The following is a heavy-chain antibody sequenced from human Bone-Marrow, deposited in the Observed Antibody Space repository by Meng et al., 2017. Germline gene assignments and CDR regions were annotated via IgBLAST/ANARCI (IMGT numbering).Heavy chain of an antibody. D-gene: IGHD2-8*01. Sequence: GESLKISCAASGFTFSSYAMHWVRQAPGKGLEWVAVISYDGSNKYYADSVKGRFTISRDNSKNTLYLQMNSLRAEDTAVYYCARGRYCTTGACPYYFDYWGQGILVTVSS. V-gene: IGHV3-30*04. J-gene: IGHJ4*02. CDR3: ARGRYCTTGACPYYFDY. CDR1: GFTFSSYA. CDR2: ISYDGSNK.